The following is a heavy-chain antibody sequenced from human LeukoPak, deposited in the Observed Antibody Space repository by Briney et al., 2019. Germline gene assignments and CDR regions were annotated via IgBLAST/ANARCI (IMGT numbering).Heavy chain of an antibody. J-gene: IGHJ6*03. D-gene: IGHD3-10*01. V-gene: IGHV3-11*04. Sequence: LSLTCTVSGGSISSYYWSWIRQAPGKGLEWVSYISSSGSTIYYADSVKGRFTISRDNAKNSLYLQMNSLRAEDTAVYYCARDLFFTQGRGYYYYMDVWGKGTTVTVSS. CDR3: ARDLFFTQGRGYYYYMDV. CDR1: GGSISSYY. CDR2: ISSSGSTI.